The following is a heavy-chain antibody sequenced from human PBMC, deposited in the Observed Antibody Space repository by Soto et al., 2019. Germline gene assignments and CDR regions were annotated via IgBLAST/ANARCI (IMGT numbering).Heavy chain of an antibody. CDR1: GDSFTNYA. Sequence: QVLLVQSGAEMKQPGSSVSVSCKASGDSFTNYAFTWVRQAPGQGPEWLGGIILALGTPYYSQRFQGRLTITADESSSTVYMELGSLRLDDTAVYYCGRYCTNTQCRGGYYLDLWGQGTLLTVSS. CDR2: IILALGTP. V-gene: IGHV1-69*01. D-gene: IGHD2-8*01. J-gene: IGHJ5*02. CDR3: GRYCTNTQCRGGYYLDL.